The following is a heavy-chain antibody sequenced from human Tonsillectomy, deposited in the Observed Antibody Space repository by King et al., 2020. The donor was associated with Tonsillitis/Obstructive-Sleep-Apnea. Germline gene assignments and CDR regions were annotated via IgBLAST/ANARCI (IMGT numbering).Heavy chain of an antibody. CDR3: ARVDCSGVGCDQTSFGF. Sequence: VQLVESGGGLVQPGGSLRLSCAASGFTFSSYEMNWVRQAPGKGLEWVSYISSFSSNIYYADSVKGRFTISRDNAKNSLYLQMNSLRAEDTAVYYCARVDCSGVGCDQTSFGFWGQGTLVTVSS. CDR1: GFTFSSYE. D-gene: IGHD2-15*01. CDR2: ISSFSSNI. J-gene: IGHJ4*02. V-gene: IGHV3-48*03.